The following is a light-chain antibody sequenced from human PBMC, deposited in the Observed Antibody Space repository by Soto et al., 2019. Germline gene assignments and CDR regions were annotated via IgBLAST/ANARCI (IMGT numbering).Light chain of an antibody. Sequence: QSVLTQPPSMSAAPGQKVPISCSGSSSNIGDNFVSWYQLLPGTAPKLLIFDNSQRPSEIPDRFFGSKSGTIATLAITGPQTGDEAVYYCATWDSKLSAVVFGGGTKVTVL. CDR1: SSNIGDNF. J-gene: IGLJ2*01. V-gene: IGLV1-51*01. CDR3: ATWDSKLSAVV. CDR2: DNS.